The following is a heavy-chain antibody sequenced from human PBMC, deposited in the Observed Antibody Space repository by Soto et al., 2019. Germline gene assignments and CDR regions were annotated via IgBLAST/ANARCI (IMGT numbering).Heavy chain of an antibody. D-gene: IGHD2-21*01. CDR2: ISYDGSDE. V-gene: IGHV3-30*18. J-gene: IGHJ2*01. CDR1: GFTLSSYG. CDR3: AKGFGGDPYWYFDL. Sequence: QVQLVESGGGVVQPGTSLRLSCAASGFTLSSYGMHWVRQAPGKGLEWVAVISYDGSDEYYADSAKGRFTIFRDNSKKTVHLQMNSLTTEDTALYYCAKGFGGDPYWYFDLWGRGTLVTVSS.